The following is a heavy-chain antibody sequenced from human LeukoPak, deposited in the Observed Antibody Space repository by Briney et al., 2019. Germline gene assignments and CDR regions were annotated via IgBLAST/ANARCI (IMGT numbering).Heavy chain of an antibody. CDR3: LYFWSGSSLVDY. CDR1: GFTFSNAW. D-gene: IGHD3-3*01. J-gene: IGHJ4*02. V-gene: IGHV3-15*01. Sequence: GGSLRLSCAASGFTFSNAWMSWVRQAPGKGLEWVGRIKSKTDGGTTDYAAPVEGRFTISRDDSKNTLYLEMYSLKTEDTAMYYCLYFWSGSSLVDYWGQGTLVTVSS. CDR2: IKSKTDGGTT.